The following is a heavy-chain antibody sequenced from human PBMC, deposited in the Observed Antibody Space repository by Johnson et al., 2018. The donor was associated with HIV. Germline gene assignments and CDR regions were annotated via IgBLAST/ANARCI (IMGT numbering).Heavy chain of an antibody. J-gene: IGHJ3*01. D-gene: IGHD1-26*01. CDR3: VTADRGSA. CDR2: ISYDGTDK. Sequence: VQLVESGGGVVQPGRSLRLSCVASGFSLGAYAIHWVRQAPGKGLEWVALISYDGTDKFYATSVKGRFTVSRDNSNNILYLQMNSLRDEDTAVYYCVTADRGSAWGQGTMVTVSS. V-gene: IGHV3-30*04. CDR1: GFSLGAYA.